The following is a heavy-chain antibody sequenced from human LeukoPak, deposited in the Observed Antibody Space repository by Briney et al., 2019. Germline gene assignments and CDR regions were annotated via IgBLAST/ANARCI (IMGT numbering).Heavy chain of an antibody. CDR2: IYHSGST. V-gene: IGHV4-30-2*01. D-gene: IGHD2-8*01. J-gene: IGHJ4*02. CDR3: ARGRQPPCSHRCWRDKYYFDY. CDR1: GGSISSGGYS. Sequence: SQTLSLTCAVSGGSISSGGYSWSWIRQPPGKGLEWIGYIYHSGSTYYNPSLKSRVTISVDRSKNQFSLKLSSVTAADTAVYYCARGRQPPCSHRCWRDKYYFDYWGQGTLVTVSS.